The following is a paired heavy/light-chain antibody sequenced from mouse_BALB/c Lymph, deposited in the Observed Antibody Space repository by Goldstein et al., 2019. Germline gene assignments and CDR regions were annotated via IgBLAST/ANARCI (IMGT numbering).Heavy chain of an antibody. CDR1: GYTFTSYW. V-gene: IGHV1-7*01. CDR3: APSTMITAWFAY. D-gene: IGHD2-4*01. Sequence: QVQLQQSGAELAKPGASVKMSCKASGYTFTSYWMHWVKQRPGQGLEWIGYINPSTGYTEYNQKFKDKATLTADKSSSTAYMQLSSLTSEDSAVYYCAPSTMITAWFAYWGQGTLVTVSA. CDR2: INPSTGYT. J-gene: IGHJ3*01.
Light chain of an antibody. V-gene: IGKV13-85*01. CDR2: GAT. Sequence: DIQMTQSSSYLSVSLGGRVTITCKASDHINNWLAWYQQKPGNAPRLLISGATSLETGVPSRFSGSGSGKDYTLSITSLQTEDVATYYCQQYWSTPPTFGAGTKLELK. CDR3: QQYWSTPPT. J-gene: IGKJ5*01. CDR1: DHINNW.